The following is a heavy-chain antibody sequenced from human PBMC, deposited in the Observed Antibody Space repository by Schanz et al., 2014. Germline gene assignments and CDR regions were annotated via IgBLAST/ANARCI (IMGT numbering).Heavy chain of an antibody. CDR1: GFTFSSYA. D-gene: IGHD2-15*01. J-gene: IGHJ4*02. V-gene: IGHV3-23*01. CDR2: ISASGGST. Sequence: EGQLLESGGGLIQPGGSLRLSCAASGFTFSSYAMSWVRQAPGKGLEWVSTISASGGSTYYADSVKGRFTISRDNSKNTLYLQMNPLRAEDTAVYYCARDRGYCSGGSCLTFDYWGQGTLVTVSS. CDR3: ARDRGYCSGGSCLTFDY.